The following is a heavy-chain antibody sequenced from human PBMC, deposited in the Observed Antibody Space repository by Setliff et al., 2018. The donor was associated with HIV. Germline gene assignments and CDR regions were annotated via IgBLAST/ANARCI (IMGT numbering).Heavy chain of an antibody. Sequence: GGSLRLSCTASGFTFGDYAVSWVRQAPGKGLEWVGFIRGKAYGETADFAASLKGRFTISRDDSKSIAYLQMNSLKTEDTAVYYCARGVPAVTGYHFDYWGQGTLVTVSS. D-gene: IGHD6-19*01. J-gene: IGHJ4*02. V-gene: IGHV3-49*04. CDR3: ARGVPAVTGYHFDY. CDR2: IRGKAYGETA. CDR1: GFTFGDYA.